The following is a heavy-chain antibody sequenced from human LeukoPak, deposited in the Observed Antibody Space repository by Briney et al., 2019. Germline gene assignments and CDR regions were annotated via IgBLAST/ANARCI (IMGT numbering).Heavy chain of an antibody. CDR2: IYYSGST. D-gene: IGHD2-2*01. CDR1: GGSISSSSYY. CDR3: ATLPYCSSTSCYGGVPYYFDY. Sequence: SETLSLTCTVSGGSISSSSYYWGWIRQPPGKGLEWIGSIYYSGSTYYNPSLKSRVTISVDTSKNQISLKLSSVTAADTAVYYCATLPYCSSTSCYGGVPYYFDYWGQGTLVTVSS. V-gene: IGHV4-39*01. J-gene: IGHJ4*02.